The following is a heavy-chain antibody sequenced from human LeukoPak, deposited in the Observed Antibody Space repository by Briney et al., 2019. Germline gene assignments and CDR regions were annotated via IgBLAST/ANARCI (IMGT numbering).Heavy chain of an antibody. V-gene: IGHV1-8*01. CDR3: ARGAPLRLLPSYYYYYGMDV. J-gene: IGHJ6*02. Sequence: ASVKVSCKASGYTFTSYDINWVRQATGQGLEWMGWMNPNSGNTGYAQKFQGRVTMTRNTSISTAYMELSSLRSEDTAVYYCARGAPLRLLPSYYYYYGMDVWGQGTTVTVSS. CDR2: MNPNSGNT. CDR1: GYTFTSYD. D-gene: IGHD3-3*01.